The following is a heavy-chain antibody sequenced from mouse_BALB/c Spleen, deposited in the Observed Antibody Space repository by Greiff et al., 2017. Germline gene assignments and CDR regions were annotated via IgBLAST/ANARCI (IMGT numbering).Heavy chain of an antibody. V-gene: IGHV1-5*01. Sequence: EVQLQQSGTVLARPGASVKMSCKASGYSFTSYWMHWVKQRPGQGLEWIGAIYPGNSDTSYNQKFKGKAKLTAVTSASTAYMELSSLTNEDSAVYYCTRDGTLYYYAMDYWGQGTSVTVSS. CDR2: IYPGNSDT. CDR1: GYSFTSYW. D-gene: IGHD2-1*01. J-gene: IGHJ4*01. CDR3: TRDGTLYYYAMDY.